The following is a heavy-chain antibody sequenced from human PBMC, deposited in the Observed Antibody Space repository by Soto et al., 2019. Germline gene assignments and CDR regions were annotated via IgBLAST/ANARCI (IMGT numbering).Heavy chain of an antibody. D-gene: IGHD5-12*01. CDR1: TYTFISYA. Sequence: GGSLRLSCAASTYTFISYAMHWVRQAPGKGLEYVSVISSNGGSTYYANSVKGRFTISRDNSKNTLYLQMGSLRAEDMALYYCARTSGYAFDYWGQGTLVTVSS. J-gene: IGHJ4*02. CDR3: ARTSGYAFDY. V-gene: IGHV3-64*01. CDR2: ISSNGGST.